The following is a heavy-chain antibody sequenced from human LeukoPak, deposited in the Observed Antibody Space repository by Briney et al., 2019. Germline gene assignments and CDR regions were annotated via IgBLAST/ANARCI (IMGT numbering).Heavy chain of an antibody. CDR1: GYTFTSYG. J-gene: IGHJ5*02. V-gene: IGHV1-18*01. CDR3: AREVIGYYYDSSVDRPRFDP. CDR2: ISAYNGNT. Sequence: ASVKVSCKASGYTFTSYGISWVRQAPGRGLEWMGWISAYNGNTNYAQKLQGRVTMTTDTSTSTAYMELRSLRPDDTAVYYCAREVIGYYYDSSVDRPRFDPWGQGTLVTVSS. D-gene: IGHD3-22*01.